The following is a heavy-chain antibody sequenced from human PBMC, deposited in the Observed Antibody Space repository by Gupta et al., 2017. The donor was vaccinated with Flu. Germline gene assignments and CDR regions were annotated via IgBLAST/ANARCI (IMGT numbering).Heavy chain of an antibody. V-gene: IGHV3-23*01. CDR2: INSGGSST. Sequence: EVPLLESGGGLIQPGGSLRLSCAASGFTFSNYAMNWVRQAPGKGLEWVSSINSGGSSTNYADSVKGRFTISRDNSKNTLYLQMNSLRAEDTAGYYGAKGGWTYPMDVWGQGTTVTVSS. J-gene: IGHJ6*02. D-gene: IGHD1-26*01. CDR1: GFTFSNYA. CDR3: AKGGWTYPMDV.